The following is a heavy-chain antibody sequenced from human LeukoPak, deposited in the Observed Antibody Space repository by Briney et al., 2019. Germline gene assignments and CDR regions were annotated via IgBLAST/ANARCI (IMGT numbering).Heavy chain of an antibody. D-gene: IGHD3-22*01. V-gene: IGHV3-33*01. Sequence: GGSLRLSCAASGFMFSNYGMHWVRQAPGKGLGWVAVIWYDGSNEYYADSVEGRFTISRDNSKNTLYLQMNSLRPEDTAVYYCARALPDYYDGSGYYDYWGQGTLVTVSS. J-gene: IGHJ4*02. CDR3: ARALPDYYDGSGYYDY. CDR1: GFMFSNYG. CDR2: IWYDGSNE.